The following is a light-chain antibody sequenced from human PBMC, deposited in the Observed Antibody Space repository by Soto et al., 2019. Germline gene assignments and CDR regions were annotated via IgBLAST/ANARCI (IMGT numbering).Light chain of an antibody. CDR2: SAS. CDR3: QQLSGYPLT. CDR1: QAITSC. J-gene: IGKJ4*01. Sequence: DIHVTQSPSSVSASVGDRVTITCRASQAITSCLAWYQQKPGRAPKLLIYSASGLQSGVPTRFSGSGSETDFTLTINSLQPEDFATYYCQQLSGYPLTFGGGTKLEIK. V-gene: IGKV1-12*01.